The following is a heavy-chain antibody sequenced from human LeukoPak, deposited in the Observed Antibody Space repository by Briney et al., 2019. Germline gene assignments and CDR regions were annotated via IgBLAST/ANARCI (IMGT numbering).Heavy chain of an antibody. CDR2: IYYSGST. J-gene: IGHJ3*01. CDR3: ARDRSSGSV. CDR1: GGSISSYY. Sequence: PSETLSLTCTVSGGSISSYYWSWIRQPPGKGLEWIGYIYYSGSTNYNPSLKSRVTISVDTSKNQFSLKLSSVTAADTAVYYCARDRSSGSVWGQGTMVTVSS. D-gene: IGHD6-19*01. V-gene: IGHV4-59*01.